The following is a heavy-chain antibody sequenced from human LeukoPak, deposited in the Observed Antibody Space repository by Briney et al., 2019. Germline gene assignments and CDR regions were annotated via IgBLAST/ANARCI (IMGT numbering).Heavy chain of an antibody. Sequence: GGSLRLFCAASGFTFSNAWMSWVRQAPGKGLEWVGRIKSKTDGGTTDYAAPVKGRFTISRDDSKNTLYLQMNSLKTEDTAVYYCTTDSSLDTAMVSDYWGQGTLVTVSS. CDR1: GFTFSNAW. CDR3: TTDSSLDTAMVSDY. J-gene: IGHJ4*02. D-gene: IGHD5-18*01. V-gene: IGHV3-15*01. CDR2: IKSKTDGGTT.